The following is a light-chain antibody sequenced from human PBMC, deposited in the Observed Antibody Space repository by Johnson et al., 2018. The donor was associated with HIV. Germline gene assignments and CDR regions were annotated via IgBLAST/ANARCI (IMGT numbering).Light chain of an antibody. Sequence: QSVLTQPPSVSAAPGQTVTISCSGSSSNVGSSFVSWYRQVPGTAPKLLIYDNNKRPSGIPGRFSGSKSGPSATLGLTGLQTGDEADYYCGTWDNSLSAVFGTGTKVTVL. CDR1: SSNVGSSF. CDR2: DNN. CDR3: GTWDNSLSAV. V-gene: IGLV1-51*01. J-gene: IGLJ1*01.